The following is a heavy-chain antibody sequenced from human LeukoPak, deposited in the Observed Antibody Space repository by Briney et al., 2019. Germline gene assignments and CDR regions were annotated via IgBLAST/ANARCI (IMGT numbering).Heavy chain of an antibody. CDR2: IYYSGST. CDR1: GGSISSGGYY. Sequence: SETLSLTCTVSGGSISSGGYYWSWIRQRPGKGLEWIGYIYYSGSTYYNPSLKSRVTISVDTSKNQFSLKLSSVTAADTAVYYCARDSGAGYYGSGSLDYWGQGTLVTVSS. CDR3: ARDSGAGYYGSGSLDY. J-gene: IGHJ4*02. V-gene: IGHV4-31*03. D-gene: IGHD3-10*01.